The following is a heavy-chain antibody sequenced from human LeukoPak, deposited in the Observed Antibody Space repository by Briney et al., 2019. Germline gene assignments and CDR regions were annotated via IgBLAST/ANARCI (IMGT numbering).Heavy chain of an antibody. CDR2: TYYRSKWYN. J-gene: IGHJ4*02. V-gene: IGHV6-1*01. Sequence: SQTLSLNCAISGDSVSSNSAAWNWIRQSPSRGLEWLGRTYYRSKWYNDYAVSVKSRITINPDTSKNQFSLQLNSVTPEDTAVYYCAREFTLGYCSGGSCIAFDYWGQGTLVTVSS. CDR1: GDSVSSNSAA. D-gene: IGHD2-15*01. CDR3: AREFTLGYCSGGSCIAFDY.